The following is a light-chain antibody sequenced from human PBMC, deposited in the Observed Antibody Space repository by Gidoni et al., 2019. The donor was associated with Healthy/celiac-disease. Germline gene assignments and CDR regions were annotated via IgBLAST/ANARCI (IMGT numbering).Light chain of an antibody. CDR2: KDS. Sequence: SYELTQPPSVSVSPGQTARITCSGAALPKQYAYWYQQKPGQAPVLVIYKDSERPSGIPERFSGSSSGTTVTLTISGVQAEDEADYYCQSADSSGTYRLWVFGGGTKLTVL. V-gene: IGLV3-25*03. CDR3: QSADSSGTYRLWV. J-gene: IGLJ3*02. CDR1: ALPKQY.